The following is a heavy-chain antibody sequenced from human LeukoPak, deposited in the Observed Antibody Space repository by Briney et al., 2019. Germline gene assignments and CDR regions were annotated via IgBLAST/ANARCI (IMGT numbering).Heavy chain of an antibody. CDR2: INHSGST. Sequence: SETLSLTCAVYGVSFSGYYWSWIRQPPGKGLEWIGEINHSGSTNYNPSLKSRVTISVDTSKNQFSLKLSSVTAADTAVYYCARYSSGFDYWGQGTLVTVSS. D-gene: IGHD6-19*01. J-gene: IGHJ4*02. CDR3: ARYSSGFDY. V-gene: IGHV4-34*01. CDR1: GVSFSGYY.